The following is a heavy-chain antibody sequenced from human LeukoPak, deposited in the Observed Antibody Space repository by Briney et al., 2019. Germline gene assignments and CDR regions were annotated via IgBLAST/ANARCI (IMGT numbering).Heavy chain of an antibody. CDR1: GGTFSSYA. CDR2: ISAYNGNT. D-gene: IGHD6-6*01. CDR3: ASFSSRLRDWFDP. J-gene: IGHJ5*02. V-gene: IGHV1-18*01. Sequence: ASVKVSCKASGGTFSSYAISWVRQAPGQGLEWMGWISAYNGNTNYAQKLQGRVTMTTDTSTSTAYMELRSLRSDDTAVYYCASFSSRLRDWFDPWGQGTLVTVSS.